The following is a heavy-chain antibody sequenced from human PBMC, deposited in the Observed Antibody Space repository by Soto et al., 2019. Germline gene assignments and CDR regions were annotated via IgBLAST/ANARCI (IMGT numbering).Heavy chain of an antibody. CDR2: IYYSGST. J-gene: IGHJ5*02. Sequence: PSETLSLTCTVSGGSISSYYWSWIRQPPGKGLEWIGYIYYSGSTNYNPSLKSRVTISVDTSKNQFSLKLSSVTAADTAVYYCARFGWFGEFNWFDPWGQGTLVTVSS. D-gene: IGHD3-10*01. CDR3: ARFGWFGEFNWFDP. CDR1: GGSISSYY. V-gene: IGHV4-59*01.